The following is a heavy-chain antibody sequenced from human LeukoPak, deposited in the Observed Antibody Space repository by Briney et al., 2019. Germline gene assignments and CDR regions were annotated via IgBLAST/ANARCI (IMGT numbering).Heavy chain of an antibody. D-gene: IGHD1-7*01. J-gene: IGHJ5*02. CDR1: GGSFSGYY. CDR3: ARDRSKLELCWSIDGYNWFDP. Sequence: ETSETLSLTCAVYGGSFSGYYWSWIRQPPGKGLEWIGSIYYSGSTYYNPSLKSRVTISVDTSKNQFSLKLSSVTAADTAVYYCARDRSKLELCWSIDGYNWFDPWGQGTLVTVSS. CDR2: IYYSGST. V-gene: IGHV4-34*01.